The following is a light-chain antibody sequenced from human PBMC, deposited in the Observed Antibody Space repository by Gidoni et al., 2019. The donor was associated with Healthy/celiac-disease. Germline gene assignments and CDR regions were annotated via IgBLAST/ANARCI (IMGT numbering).Light chain of an antibody. CDR2: DDD. V-gene: IGLV3-21*02. CDR1: NIGSKS. J-gene: IGLJ3*02. CDR3: QVWILTTYQMM. Sequence: SYVLTQPPSVSVAPGQTAIITCGENNIGSKSVHWYQQKPGQAPVLVVYDDDDRPSEIPERFSGSNSGNTATLTISRVEVGDEADYYCQVWILTTYQMMFGGGTRLTVL.